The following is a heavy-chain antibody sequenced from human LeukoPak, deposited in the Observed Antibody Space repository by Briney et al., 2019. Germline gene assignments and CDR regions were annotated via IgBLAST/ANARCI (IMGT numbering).Heavy chain of an antibody. V-gene: IGHV3-21*01. CDR1: GFTFSSFS. CDR2: ISTNSST. Sequence: GGSLRLSCAASGFTFSSFSIHWVRLTPGKGLEWVSFISTNSSTHYVASVKGRFTISRDNAKNSVSLLMNSLRADDTAVYYCVRDPSRLEPGYFDNWGQGVLVTVSS. CDR3: VRDPSRLEPGYFDN. D-gene: IGHD6-19*01. J-gene: IGHJ4*01.